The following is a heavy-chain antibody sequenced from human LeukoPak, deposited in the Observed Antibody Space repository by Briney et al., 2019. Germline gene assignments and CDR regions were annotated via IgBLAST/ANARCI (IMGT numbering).Heavy chain of an antibody. Sequence: SETLSLTCTVSGGSIRGHYWSWIRQPPGKGLEWIGYIYYSGSANYNPSLKSRVTISVDTSKNQCSLKLSSVTAADTALYYCARGTVTASMKAFDIWGQGTMLTVSS. V-gene: IGHV4-59*08. D-gene: IGHD2-21*02. CDR2: IYYSGSA. CDR1: GGSIRGHY. J-gene: IGHJ3*02. CDR3: ARGTVTASMKAFDI.